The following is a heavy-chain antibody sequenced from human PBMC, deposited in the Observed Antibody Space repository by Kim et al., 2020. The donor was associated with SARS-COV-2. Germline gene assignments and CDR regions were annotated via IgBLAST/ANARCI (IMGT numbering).Heavy chain of an antibody. CDR1: GFTFSSYA. J-gene: IGHJ5*02. Sequence: GGSLRLSCAASGFTFSSYAMHWVRQAPGKGLEWVAVIWYDGSNKYYADSVKGRFTISRDNSKNTLYLQMNSLRAEDTAVYYCAKRAQHYDILTAWRRGTLVTVPS. V-gene: IGHV3-33*06. CDR3: AKRAQHYDILTA. D-gene: IGHD3-9*01. CDR2: IWYDGSNK.